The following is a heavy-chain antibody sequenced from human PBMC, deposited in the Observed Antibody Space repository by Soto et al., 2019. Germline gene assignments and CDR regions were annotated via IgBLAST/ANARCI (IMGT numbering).Heavy chain of an antibody. Sequence: GASVKVSCKASGYTFTSYAMHWVRQAPGQRFEWMGWINAGNGNTKYSQKFQGRVTITRDTSASTAYMELSSLRSEDTAVYYCARDSGSSWYPRLDWFDPWGQGTLVTVSS. CDR1: GYTFTSYA. J-gene: IGHJ5*02. V-gene: IGHV1-3*01. D-gene: IGHD6-13*01. CDR3: ARDSGSSWYPRLDWFDP. CDR2: INAGNGNT.